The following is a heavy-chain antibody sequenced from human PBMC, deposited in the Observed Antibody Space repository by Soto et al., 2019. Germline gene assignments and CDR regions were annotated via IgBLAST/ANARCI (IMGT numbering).Heavy chain of an antibody. J-gene: IGHJ6*03. V-gene: IGHV3-30*18. CDR2: ISYDGSNK. Sequence: GGSLRLSCAASGFTFSSYGMHWVRQAPGKGLEWVAVISYDGSNKYYADYVKGRFTISRDNSKNTLYLQMNSLRAEDTAVYYCAKDGGYCSSTSCSGHYYYYMDVWGKGTTVTVSS. D-gene: IGHD2-2*01. CDR1: GFTFSSYG. CDR3: AKDGGYCSSTSCSGHYYYYMDV.